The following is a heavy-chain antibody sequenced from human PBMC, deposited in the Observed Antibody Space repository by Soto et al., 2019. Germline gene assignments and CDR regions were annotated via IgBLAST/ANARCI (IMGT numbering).Heavy chain of an antibody. CDR1: GFTFSNAW. Sequence: PGGSLRLSCAASGFTFSNAWMSWVRQAPGKGLEWVGRIKSKTEGGTTDYAAPVKGRFTISRDDSKNTLYLQMNSLKTEDTAVYYCTSLMITFGGVRTWGQGTLVTVSS. V-gene: IGHV3-15*01. D-gene: IGHD3-16*01. J-gene: IGHJ4*02. CDR2: IKSKTEGGTT. CDR3: TSLMITFGGVRT.